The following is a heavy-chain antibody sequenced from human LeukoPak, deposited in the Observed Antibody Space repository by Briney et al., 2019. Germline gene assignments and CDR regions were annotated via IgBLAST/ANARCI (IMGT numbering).Heavy chain of an antibody. CDR2: IEQDGSER. Sequence: GGSLRLSCVAFGFTFRSYWMGWVRQAPGKGLEFVANIEQDGSERYFVDSVMGRITISRDNAKNSLYLYMNSLRVEDTAVYYCARETIGAPDYWGQGTRVTVSS. V-gene: IGHV3-7*01. J-gene: IGHJ4*02. CDR1: GFTFRSYW. D-gene: IGHD6-6*01. CDR3: ARETIGAPDY.